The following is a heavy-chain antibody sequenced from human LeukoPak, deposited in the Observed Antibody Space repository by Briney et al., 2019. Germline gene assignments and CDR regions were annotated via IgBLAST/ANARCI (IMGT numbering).Heavy chain of an antibody. D-gene: IGHD2-15*01. J-gene: IGHJ6*02. Sequence: PSESLSLTCTVSGDSISSSSYYWGWIRQPPGKGLEWIGSIYYSGSTYYNPSLKSRVTISVDTSKNQFSLKLSSVTAADTAVYYCARQSYCSGGSCYEDYYYYYGMDVWGQGTTVTVSS. CDR3: ARQSYCSGGSCYEDYYYYYGMDV. CDR1: GDSISSSSYY. CDR2: IYYSGST. V-gene: IGHV4-39*01.